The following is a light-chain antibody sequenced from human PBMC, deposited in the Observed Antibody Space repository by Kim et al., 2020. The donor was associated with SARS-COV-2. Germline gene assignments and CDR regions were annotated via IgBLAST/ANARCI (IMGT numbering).Light chain of an antibody. J-gene: IGLJ2*01. V-gene: IGLV3-1*01. CDR1: KLEHKY. CDR2: QDS. Sequence: SVSPGQTATITCSGDKLEHKYACWYQQKPGQSPMLVIYQDSKRPSGIPVRFSGSNSGNTATLTITGTQPMDEADYYCLAWDTNTAIFGGGTKVTVL. CDR3: LAWDTNTAI.